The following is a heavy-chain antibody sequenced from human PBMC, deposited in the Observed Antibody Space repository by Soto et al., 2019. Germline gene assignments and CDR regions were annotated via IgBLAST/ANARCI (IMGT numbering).Heavy chain of an antibody. D-gene: IGHD3-22*01. CDR1: GYTFTSYD. J-gene: IGHJ6*02. Sequence: QVQLVQSGAEVKKPGASVKVSCKASGYTFTSYDINWVRQATGQGLEWMGWMNPNSGNTGYAQKFQGRVTMTRNTSITTAYMELSSLRSEDTAVYYCARSTYYDDSSGYQWDYHYYGMDVWGQGTTVTVSS. V-gene: IGHV1-8*01. CDR2: MNPNSGNT. CDR3: ARSTYYDDSSGYQWDYHYYGMDV.